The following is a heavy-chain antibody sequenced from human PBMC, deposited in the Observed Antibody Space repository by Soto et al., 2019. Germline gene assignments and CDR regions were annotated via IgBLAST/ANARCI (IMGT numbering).Heavy chain of an antibody. Sequence: ASVKVSCKASGYTFTSYYMHWVRQAPGQGLEWMGIINPSGGSTSYAQKFQGRVTMTRDTSTSTVYMELSSLRSEDTAVYYCARDLGIAVAGTLYYYYGMDVWGQGTTVTVSS. V-gene: IGHV1-46*01. D-gene: IGHD6-19*01. CDR1: GYTFTSYY. J-gene: IGHJ6*02. CDR2: INPSGGST. CDR3: ARDLGIAVAGTLYYYYGMDV.